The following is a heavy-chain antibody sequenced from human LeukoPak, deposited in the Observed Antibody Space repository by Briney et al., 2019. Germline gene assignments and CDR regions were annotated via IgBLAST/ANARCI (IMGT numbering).Heavy chain of an antibody. D-gene: IGHD1-26*01. CDR3: ARDRSGSHFDY. CDR2: ISSSSSYI. Sequence: GGSLRLSCAASGFTFSSYSMNWVRQAPGKGLEWVSSISSSSSYIYYADSVKGRFTISRNNAKNSLYLQMNSLRAEDTAVYHCARDRSGSHFDYWGQGTLVTVSS. CDR1: GFTFSSYS. V-gene: IGHV3-21*01. J-gene: IGHJ4*02.